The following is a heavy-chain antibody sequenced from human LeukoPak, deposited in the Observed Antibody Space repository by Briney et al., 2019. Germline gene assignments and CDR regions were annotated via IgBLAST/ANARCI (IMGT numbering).Heavy chain of an antibody. J-gene: IGHJ4*02. CDR1: GFTFTTST. CDR2: ISTTGTYI. Sequence: KTGGSLRLSCTASGFTFTTSTMNWVRQAPGKGLEWVSSISTTGTYIYYADSVKGRFTISRDNAKNSLDLHMNSLRAEDTAVYYCVRDYSLYQSDSSGYRNSPFDYWGQGTLVTVSS. CDR3: VRDYSLYQSDSSGYRNSPFDY. D-gene: IGHD3-22*01. V-gene: IGHV3-21*01.